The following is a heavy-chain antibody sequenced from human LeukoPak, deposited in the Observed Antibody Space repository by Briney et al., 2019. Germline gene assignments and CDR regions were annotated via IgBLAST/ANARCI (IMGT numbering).Heavy chain of an antibody. CDR2: ISSDGPT. Sequence: GGSLRLSCAASGFAVSNNYMTWVRQAPGMGLEWVSVISSDGPTYHADSVKGRFTISRDNSKNTLYLQMNSLRAEDTAVYYCARDQGHDYVWGSYRLHAMPYFDYWGQGTLVTVSS. J-gene: IGHJ4*02. CDR3: ARDQGHDYVWGSYRLHAMPYFDY. V-gene: IGHV3-66*01. D-gene: IGHD3-16*02. CDR1: GFAVSNNY.